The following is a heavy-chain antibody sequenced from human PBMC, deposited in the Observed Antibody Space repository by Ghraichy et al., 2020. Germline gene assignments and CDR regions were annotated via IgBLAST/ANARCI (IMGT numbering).Heavy chain of an antibody. J-gene: IGHJ6*03. Sequence: SETLSLTCTVSGDSINDYYWSWIRQPPGKGLEWVGYIYYLGKTNYNPSLETRLTISIDTSNNQFSLQLTSVTAADTAVYYCARHRPHFYYLDVRGRGTTVTVSS. CDR1: GDSINDYY. CDR3: ARHRPHFYYLDV. CDR2: IYYLGKT. V-gene: IGHV4-59*08.